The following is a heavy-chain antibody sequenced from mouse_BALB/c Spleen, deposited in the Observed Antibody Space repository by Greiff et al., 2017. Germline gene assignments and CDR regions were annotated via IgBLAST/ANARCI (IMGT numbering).Heavy chain of an antibody. J-gene: IGHJ4*01. CDR2: INPSNGRT. CDR1: GYTFTSYW. D-gene: IGHD2-4*01. V-gene: IGHV1S81*02. Sequence: VQLQQPGAELVKPGASVKLSCKASGYTFTSYWMHWVKQRPGQGLEWIGEINPSNGRTNYNEKFKSKATLTVDKSSSTAYMQLSSLTSEDSAVYYCARLRYDYDGDYAMDYWGQGTSVTVSS. CDR3: ARLRYDYDGDYAMDY.